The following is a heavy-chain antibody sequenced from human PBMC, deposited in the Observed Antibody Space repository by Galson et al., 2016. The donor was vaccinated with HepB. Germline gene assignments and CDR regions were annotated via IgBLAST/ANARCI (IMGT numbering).Heavy chain of an antibody. CDR3: ARDRAMLTGFDY. J-gene: IGHJ4*02. D-gene: IGHD5-18*01. CDR1: GFRFSGHG. CDR2: ISYHGIDK. V-gene: IGHV3-30*03. Sequence: SLRLSCAASGFRFSGHGMHWVRQAPGKGLEWVGIISYHGIDKYIADSVKGRFTISRDNSKNTLFLQMNSLRAEDTAVYYRARDRAMLTGFDYWGQGTLVTVSS.